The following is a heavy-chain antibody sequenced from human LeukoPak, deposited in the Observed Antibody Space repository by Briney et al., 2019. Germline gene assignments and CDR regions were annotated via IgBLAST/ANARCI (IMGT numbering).Heavy chain of an antibody. V-gene: IGHV4-59*01. CDR3: ARGGYYYLDV. CDR1: GGSISPYY. Sequence: SETLSLTCTMSGGSISPYYWSWLRQPPGKGLEWIAYIFHSGTTKYNPSLKSRVAISPDAPKSQFSLKLHSVTAADTAVYYCARGGYYYLDVWGGGTTVTVSS. J-gene: IGHJ6*03. CDR2: IFHSGTT.